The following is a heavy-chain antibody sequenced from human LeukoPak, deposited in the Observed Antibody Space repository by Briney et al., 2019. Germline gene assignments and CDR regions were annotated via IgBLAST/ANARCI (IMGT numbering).Heavy chain of an antibody. Sequence: ASVKVSCKASGYTFTGYYMHWVRQAPGQGLEWMGWINPNSGGTNYAQKFQGRVTITRDTSISTAYMELSRLRSDDTAVYYCARTPRRNALDYSGSYYSIDYWGQGTLVTVSS. CDR1: GYTFTGYY. D-gene: IGHD1-26*01. CDR2: INPNSGGT. CDR3: ARTPRRNALDYSGSYYSIDY. J-gene: IGHJ4*02. V-gene: IGHV1-2*02.